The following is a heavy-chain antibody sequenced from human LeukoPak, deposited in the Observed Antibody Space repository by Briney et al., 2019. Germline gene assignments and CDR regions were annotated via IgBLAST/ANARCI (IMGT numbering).Heavy chain of an antibody. Sequence: SGGSLRLSCVASGFTFSIYARSWVRLDPGKGLEGVSRISNTSANTFYAHSVKGRFTISRDNSKNTLYLQMNSLRAEDTAEYTCAKGSGNNWYLFDNWGQGTLVTVSS. CDR1: GFTFSIYA. CDR3: AKGSGNNWYLFDN. D-gene: IGHD1-20*01. CDR2: ISNTSANT. V-gene: IGHV3-23*01. J-gene: IGHJ4*02.